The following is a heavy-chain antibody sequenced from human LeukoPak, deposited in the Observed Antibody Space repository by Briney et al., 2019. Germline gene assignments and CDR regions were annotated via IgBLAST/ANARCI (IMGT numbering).Heavy chain of an antibody. J-gene: IGHJ6*02. CDR3: AKDLPPRSEYYYYYYGMDV. Sequence: PGGSLRLSCAASGFTFSSYGMHWVRQAPGKGLEWVAVISYVGSNKYYADSVKGRFTISRDNSKNTLYLQMNSLRAEDTAVYYCAKDLPPRSEYYYYYYGMDVWGQGTTVTVSS. D-gene: IGHD1-14*01. CDR2: ISYVGSNK. CDR1: GFTFSSYG. V-gene: IGHV3-30*18.